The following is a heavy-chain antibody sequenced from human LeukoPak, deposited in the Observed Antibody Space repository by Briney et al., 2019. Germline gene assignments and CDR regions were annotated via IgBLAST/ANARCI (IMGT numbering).Heavy chain of an antibody. J-gene: IGHJ6*02. CDR1: GYSFTSYW. V-gene: IGHV5-51*01. Sequence: GESLKISCKGSGYSFTSYWIGWVRQMPGKGLEWMGIIYPGDSDTRYSPSFQGQVTISADKSISTAYLQWSSLKASDTAMYYCARHSGLCSGGSCHFLGRYYYGMDVWGQGTTVTVSS. D-gene: IGHD2-15*01. CDR2: IYPGDSDT. CDR3: ARHSGLCSGGSCHFLGRYYYGMDV.